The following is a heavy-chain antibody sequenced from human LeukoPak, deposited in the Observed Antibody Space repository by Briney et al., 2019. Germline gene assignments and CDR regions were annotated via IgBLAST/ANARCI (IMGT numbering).Heavy chain of an antibody. D-gene: IGHD6-19*01. J-gene: IGHJ3*02. Sequence: LPGASLRLSCAASGFTFSNYAMSWVRQAPGKGLEWVSTISGSSVSTYYADSVKGRFSISRENSKNTLSLQMNSLRAEDTAVYYCARGLAFDIWGQGTMVTVSS. V-gene: IGHV3-23*01. CDR2: ISGSSVST. CDR3: ARGLAFDI. CDR1: GFTFSNYA.